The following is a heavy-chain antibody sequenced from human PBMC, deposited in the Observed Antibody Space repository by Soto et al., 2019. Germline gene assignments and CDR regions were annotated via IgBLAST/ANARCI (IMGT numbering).Heavy chain of an antibody. CDR2: ISGSGGST. J-gene: IGHJ3*02. CDR3: AKGEGDSSGYYLDDAFDI. Sequence: GSLRLSCAASGFTFSSYAMSWVRQAPGKGLEWVSAISGSGGSTYYADSVKGRFTISRDNSKNTLYLQMNSLRAEDTAVYYCAKGEGDSSGYYLDDAFDIWGQGTMVTVSS. D-gene: IGHD3-22*01. CDR1: GFTFSSYA. V-gene: IGHV3-23*01.